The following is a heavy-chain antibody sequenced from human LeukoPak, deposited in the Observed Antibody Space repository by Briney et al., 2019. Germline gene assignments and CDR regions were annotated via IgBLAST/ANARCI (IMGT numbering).Heavy chain of an antibody. CDR2: ISWNSGNI. J-gene: IGHJ6*02. Sequence: GGSLSLSCVASGLTFDDYAMHWVRQAPGKGLEWVSGISWNSGNIGYADSLKGRFTISRDNAKNSLYLQMNSLRAEDTALYYCAKDIKGGYYYGSGSYGMDVWGQGTTVTVSS. CDR1: GLTFDDYA. D-gene: IGHD3-10*01. CDR3: AKDIKGGYYYGSGSYGMDV. V-gene: IGHV3-9*01.